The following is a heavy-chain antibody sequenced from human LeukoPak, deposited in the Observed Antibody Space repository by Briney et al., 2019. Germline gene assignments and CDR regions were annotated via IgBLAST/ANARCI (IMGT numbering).Heavy chain of an antibody. V-gene: IGHV3-48*03. J-gene: IGHJ4*02. Sequence: GGSLRLSCAASGFTFSSYEMNWVRQAPGKGLEWVSYISSSGSTKYYADSVKGRFTISRDNAKNSLYLQMNSLRAEDTAVYYCARILVYGSGAEAFDYWGQGTLVTVSS. D-gene: IGHD3-10*01. CDR2: ISSSGSTK. CDR1: GFTFSSYE. CDR3: ARILVYGSGAEAFDY.